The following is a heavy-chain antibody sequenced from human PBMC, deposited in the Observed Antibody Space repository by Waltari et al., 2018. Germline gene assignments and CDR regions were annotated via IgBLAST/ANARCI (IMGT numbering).Heavy chain of an antibody. CDR2: IYTSGST. Sequence: QVQLQESGPGLVKPSQTLSLTCTVSGGSIASGSYYWSWIRQPAGKGLEWIGLIYTSGSTNYNPSLKSRVTISVDTSKNQFSLNLSSVTAVDTAVYYCARGPLLSKVDYWGQGTLVTVSS. J-gene: IGHJ4*02. CDR3: ARGPLLSKVDY. D-gene: IGHD1-26*01. CDR1: GGSIASGSYY. V-gene: IGHV4-61*02.